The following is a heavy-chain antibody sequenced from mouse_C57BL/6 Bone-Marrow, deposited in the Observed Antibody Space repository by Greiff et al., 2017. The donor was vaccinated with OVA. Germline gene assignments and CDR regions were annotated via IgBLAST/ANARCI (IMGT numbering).Heavy chain of an antibody. CDR1: GYTFTSYW. CDR2: INPSNGGT. Sequence: QVQLQQPGPELVKPGASVKLSCTASGYTFTSYWMHWVKQRPGQGLEWIGNINPSNGGTNYNEKFKSKATLTVAKSSSTAYMQLSSLTSEDSAVYYCARPHYYGISYGVYWGQGTTLTVSS. D-gene: IGHD1-1*01. J-gene: IGHJ2*01. V-gene: IGHV1-53*01. CDR3: ARPHYYGISYGVY.